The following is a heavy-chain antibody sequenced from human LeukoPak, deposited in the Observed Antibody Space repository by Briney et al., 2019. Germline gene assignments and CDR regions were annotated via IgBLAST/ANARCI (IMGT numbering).Heavy chain of an antibody. CDR2: INPNTGGT. CDR1: GYTFTSNY. D-gene: IGHD6-19*01. CDR3: ARGQYSSAWYSDF. Sequence: ASVKVSCKAFGYTFTSNYMHWVRQAPGQGLEWMGWINPNTGGTNYAQKFQVRVTMTRDTSIRTAYMELSRLRSDDTAVYYCARGQYSSAWYSDFWGQGTLVTVSS. V-gene: IGHV1-2*02. J-gene: IGHJ4*02.